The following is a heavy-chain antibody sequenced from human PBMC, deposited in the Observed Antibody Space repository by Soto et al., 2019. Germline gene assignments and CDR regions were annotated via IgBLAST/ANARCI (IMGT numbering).Heavy chain of an antibody. D-gene: IGHD6-13*01. CDR2: IYYSGST. Sequence: SETLSLTCTVSGGSISSYYWSWIRQPPGKGLEWIGYIYYSGSTNYNPSLKSRVTISVDTSKNQFSLKLSSVTAADPAVYYCARRSYSSSGYWWFDPWGQGTLVNVSS. V-gene: IGHV4-59*08. CDR1: GGSISSYY. CDR3: ARRSYSSSGYWWFDP. J-gene: IGHJ5*02.